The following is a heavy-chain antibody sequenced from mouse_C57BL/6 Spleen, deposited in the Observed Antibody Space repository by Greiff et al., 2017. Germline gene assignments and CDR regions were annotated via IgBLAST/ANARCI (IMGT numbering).Heavy chain of an antibody. CDR2: INPNNGGT. CDR3: ARGEDRRSNPGFAY. CDR1: GYTFTDYN. D-gene: IGHD2-5*01. J-gene: IGHJ3*01. Sequence: VQLQQSGPELVKPGASVKMSCKASGYTFTDYNMHWVKQSHGKSLEWIGYINPNNGGTSYNQKFKGKATLTVNKSSSTAYMELRSLTSEDSAVYYCARGEDRRSNPGFAYWGQGTLVTVSA. V-gene: IGHV1-22*01.